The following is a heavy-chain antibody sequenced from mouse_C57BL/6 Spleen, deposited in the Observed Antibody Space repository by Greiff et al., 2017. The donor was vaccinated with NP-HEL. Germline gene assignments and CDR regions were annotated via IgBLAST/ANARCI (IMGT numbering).Heavy chain of an antibody. CDR1: GFTFTDYY. CDR3: ERYGYGSKDWYFDY. J-gene: IGHJ1*03. V-gene: IGHV7-3*01. CDR2: IRNNANGYTT. D-gene: IGHD1-1*01. Sequence: EVQVVESGGGLVQPGGSLSLSCAASGFTFTDYYMSWVRQPPGKALEWLGFIRNNANGYTTEYSASVKGQFTISRDNSQSILYLQMNALRAEDSATYYCERYGYGSKDWYFDYWGTGTTVTVSS.